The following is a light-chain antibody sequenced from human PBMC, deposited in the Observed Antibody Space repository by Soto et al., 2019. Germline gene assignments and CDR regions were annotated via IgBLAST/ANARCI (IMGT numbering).Light chain of an antibody. J-gene: IGKJ1*01. CDR3: QQSYSSLWT. CDR1: QGISRS. CDR2: SAS. Sequence: IQLNKFPYAKSASLGDSVTITYQASQGISRSLAWYQQKPGKAPKLLIYSASSLQSGVPSWFSGSGFGTDFTLTISSLQPEDFANYYCQQSYSSLWTFGQGTKVDIK. V-gene: IGKV1-12*01.